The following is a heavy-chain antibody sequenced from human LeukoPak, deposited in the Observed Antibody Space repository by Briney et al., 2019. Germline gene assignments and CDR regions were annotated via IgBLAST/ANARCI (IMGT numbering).Heavy chain of an antibody. CDR3: ASPWSSSWNDAFDI. V-gene: IGHV1-8*01. CDR1: GYTSSIYE. CDR2: MNAISGNT. D-gene: IGHD6-13*01. Sequence: ASVWVSRTASGYTSSIYEVNRVRPATGLGVEWMGWMNAISGNTGYAQKLPGRVTMTRNTTISTAYMELRSPRSEETAVYYCASPWSSSWNDAFDIGGQGTLVTVSS. J-gene: IGHJ3*02.